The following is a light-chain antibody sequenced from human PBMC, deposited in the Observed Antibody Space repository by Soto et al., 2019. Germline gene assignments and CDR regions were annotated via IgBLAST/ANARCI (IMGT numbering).Light chain of an antibody. Sequence: NQPASRSGASWQSITLSCTGTRSDVGGYNYVSWYQQHPGKAPKLMIYDVSNRPSGVSNRFSGSKSGNTASLTISGLQAEDEADYYCSSYTSSSTLVFGGGTKVTVL. V-gene: IGLV2-14*01. CDR2: DVS. CDR3: SSYTSSSTLV. J-gene: IGLJ2*01. CDR1: RSDVGGYNY.